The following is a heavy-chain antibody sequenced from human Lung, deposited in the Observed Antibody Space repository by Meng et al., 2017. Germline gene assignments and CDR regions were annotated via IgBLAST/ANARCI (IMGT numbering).Heavy chain of an antibody. CDR3: ARFDISSSGRGDY. CDR1: GGSMTRRTW. CDR2: IFHSGST. V-gene: IGHV4-4*02. Sequence: VPLHAPDPRLVTPSAPLSPTCAATGGSMTRRTWWSWVRQTPGKGLEWFGEIFHSGSTNYNPPLESRVTISVDKSKNQFSLKVYSVTAADTATYYCARFDISSSGRGDYWGQGILVTVSS. J-gene: IGHJ4*02. D-gene: IGHD1-26*01.